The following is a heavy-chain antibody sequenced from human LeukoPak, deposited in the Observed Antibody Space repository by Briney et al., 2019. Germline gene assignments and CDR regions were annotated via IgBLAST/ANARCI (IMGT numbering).Heavy chain of an antibody. CDR3: ARVAHPGEFADWFDP. J-gene: IGHJ5*02. D-gene: IGHD3-16*01. Sequence: SETLSLTCSVSGGSINSGYWSWIRQPPGKGLEWIGLLYPSGSTNYNPSLKSRVTISVDTSKNQFSLKLSSVTAADTAVYYCARVAHPGEFADWFDPWGQGTLVTVSS. CDR1: GGSINSGY. V-gene: IGHV4-4*08. CDR2: LYPSGST.